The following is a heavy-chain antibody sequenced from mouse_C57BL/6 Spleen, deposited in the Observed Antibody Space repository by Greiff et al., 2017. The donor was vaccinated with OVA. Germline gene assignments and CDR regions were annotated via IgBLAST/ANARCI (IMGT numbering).Heavy chain of an antibody. J-gene: IGHJ2*01. V-gene: IGHV5-6*01. CDR1: GFTFSSYG. CDR3: ARQKSQFNYFDY. Sequence: EVQRVESGGDLVKPGGSLKLSCAASGFTFSSYGMSWVRQTPDKRLEWVATISSGGSYTYYPDSVKGRFTISSDNAKNTLYLQMSSLKSEDTAMYYCARQKSQFNYFDYWGQGTTLTVSS. CDR2: ISSGGSYT.